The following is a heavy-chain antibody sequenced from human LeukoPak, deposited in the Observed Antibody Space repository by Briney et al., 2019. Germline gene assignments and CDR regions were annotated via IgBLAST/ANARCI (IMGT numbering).Heavy chain of an antibody. Sequence: PGGSLRLSCAASGFTFGSNGRHWVRKAQGKGLCWVSRINSDGSSTSYADSVRGRFSISRDNAKNTLYLQMNSLRAEDTAVYYCARGLSGYASSLGYWGQGTLVTVSS. CDR2: INSDGSST. J-gene: IGHJ4*02. CDR1: GFTFGSNG. V-gene: IGHV3-74*01. CDR3: ARGLSGYASSLGY. D-gene: IGHD6-6*01.